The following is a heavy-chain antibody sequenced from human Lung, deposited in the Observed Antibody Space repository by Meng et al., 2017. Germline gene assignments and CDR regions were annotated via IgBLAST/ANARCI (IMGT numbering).Heavy chain of an antibody. D-gene: IGHD4-11*01. J-gene: IGHJ4*02. CDR1: GGPYSAYY. CDR2: SNHSGST. V-gene: IGHV4-34*01. CDR3: ARGPTTMAHDFDY. Sequence: VRVKQMAPRLFQPAQPPSFTCVGSGGPYSAYYWRWIRQPPGKGLEWIGESNHSGSTNYNPSLESRATISVDTSQNNLSLKLSSVTAADSAVYYCARGPTTMAHDFDYWGQGTLVTVSS.